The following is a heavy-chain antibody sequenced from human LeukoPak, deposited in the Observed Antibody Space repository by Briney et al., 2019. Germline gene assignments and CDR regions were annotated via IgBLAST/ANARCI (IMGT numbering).Heavy chain of an antibody. Sequence: SETLSLTCTVSGGSISSYYLSWIREPPGKGLEWIGHIYYSRRANYNPSLKSRVATSVDTSKTQFSLNRSSMTAADTAVYYSARSHGSGSYYNLNHYWGQGSLVSVSS. J-gene: IGHJ4*02. CDR1: GGSISSYY. D-gene: IGHD3-10*01. V-gene: IGHV4-59*01. CDR2: IYYSRRA. CDR3: ARSHGSGSYYNLNHY.